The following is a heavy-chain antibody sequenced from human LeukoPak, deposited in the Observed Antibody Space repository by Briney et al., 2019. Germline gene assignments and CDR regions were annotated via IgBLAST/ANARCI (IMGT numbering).Heavy chain of an antibody. CDR3: ARGRDPFDY. V-gene: IGHV3-66*02. CDR1: EFSVSYNY. Sequence: GESLQLSCVASEFSVSYNYMSWVRQAPGKGLEWVSVIDTGGGTKYSDSVKGRFTISRDNSKDTLYLQMNNLRAEDTAIYYCARGRDPFDYWGQGTLVTVSS. CDR2: IDTGGGT. J-gene: IGHJ4*02.